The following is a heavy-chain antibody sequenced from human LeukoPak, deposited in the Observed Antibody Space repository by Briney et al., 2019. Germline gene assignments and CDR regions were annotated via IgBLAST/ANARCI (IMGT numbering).Heavy chain of an antibody. CDR2: INAGNGNT. V-gene: IGHV1-3*01. D-gene: IGHD4-23*01. Sequence: GASVKVSCKASGYTFTSYAMHWVRQAPGQRLEWKGWINAGNGNTKYSQKFQGRVTITRDTSASTAYMELSSLRSEDTAVYYCARAKGPNSPGDYWGQGTLVTVSS. CDR3: ARAKGPNSPGDY. J-gene: IGHJ4*02. CDR1: GYTFTSYA.